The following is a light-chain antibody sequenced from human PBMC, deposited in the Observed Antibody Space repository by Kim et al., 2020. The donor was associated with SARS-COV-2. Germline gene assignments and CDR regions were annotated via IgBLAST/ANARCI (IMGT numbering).Light chain of an antibody. CDR1: SSDVGGYIF. V-gene: IGLV2-14*03. Sequence: GPSITISCTGTSSDVGGYIFVSWYQQQPGKAPKLIIYDVSLRPSGVSDRFSGSKSGNRASLTIFGLQAEDEADYYCTSYTSTSTLVFGGGTQLTVL. CDR3: TSYTSTSTLV. CDR2: DVS. J-gene: IGLJ2*01.